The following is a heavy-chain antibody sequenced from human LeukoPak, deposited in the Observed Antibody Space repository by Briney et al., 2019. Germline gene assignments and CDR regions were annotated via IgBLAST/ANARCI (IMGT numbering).Heavy chain of an antibody. Sequence: GASVKVSCKASGYTFTSYGICWVRQAPGQGLEWMGWISAYNGNTNYAQKLQGRVTMTTDTSTSTAYMELRGLRSDDTAIYYCARTDYDILTGARMDVWGKGTTVTVSS. D-gene: IGHD3-9*01. CDR2: ISAYNGNT. V-gene: IGHV1-18*04. CDR3: ARTDYDILTGARMDV. CDR1: GYTFTSYG. J-gene: IGHJ6*04.